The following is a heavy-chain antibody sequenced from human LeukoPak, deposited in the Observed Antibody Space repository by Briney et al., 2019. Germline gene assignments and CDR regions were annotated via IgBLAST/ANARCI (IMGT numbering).Heavy chain of an antibody. Sequence: PGGSLRLSCAASGFTFSSYSMNWVRQAPGKGLEWVSSISSSSSYIYYADSVKGRFTISRDNAKNSLYLQMNSLRAEDTAVYYCARDRYRFSGHVARYFDYWGQGTLVTVSS. CDR2: ISSSSSYI. J-gene: IGHJ4*02. D-gene: IGHD1-26*01. CDR1: GFTFSSYS. CDR3: ARDRYRFSGHVARYFDY. V-gene: IGHV3-21*01.